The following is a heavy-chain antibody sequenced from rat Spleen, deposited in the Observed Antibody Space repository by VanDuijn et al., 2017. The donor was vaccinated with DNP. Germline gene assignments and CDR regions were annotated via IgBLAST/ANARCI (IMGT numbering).Heavy chain of an antibody. J-gene: IGHJ2*01. CDR3: ARGGTYYFDY. CDR1: GFTFSDFP. V-gene: IGHV5-22*01. CDR2: ISYEGSIT. Sequence: EVQLVESGGGLVQPGRSMKLSCAASGFTFSDFPMAWVRQTPTKGLEWFATISYEGSITSYGDSVKGRFTISRDNAKSTLYLQMNSLRSEDTATYYCARGGTYYFDYWGQGVMVTVSS.